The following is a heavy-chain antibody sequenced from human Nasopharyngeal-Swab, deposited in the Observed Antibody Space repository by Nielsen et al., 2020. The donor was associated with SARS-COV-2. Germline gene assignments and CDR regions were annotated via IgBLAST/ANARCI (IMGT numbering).Heavy chain of an antibody. CDR1: GYSFSTYW. J-gene: IGHJ3*01. CDR2: IYPSDSDT. CDR3: ARHARATTVDY. D-gene: IGHD4-23*01. Sequence: GESLKISCKGSGYSFSTYWISWVRQMPGKGLEWMGIIYPSDSDTRYSPSFQGQVTISADKSINTAYLHWSSLKASDTAMYYCARHARATTVDYWGQGTMVTVSS. V-gene: IGHV5-51*01.